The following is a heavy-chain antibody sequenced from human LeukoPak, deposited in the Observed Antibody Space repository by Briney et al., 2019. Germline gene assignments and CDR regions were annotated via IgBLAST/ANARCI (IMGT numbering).Heavy chain of an antibody. V-gene: IGHV3-21*01. D-gene: IGHD3-10*01. CDR3: ARGGLLVPDY. J-gene: IGHJ4*02. CDR2: ISSSSSYI. CDR1: GFTFSSYS. Sequence: GGSLRRSCAASGFTFSSYSMNWVRQAPGKGLEWVSSISSSSSYIYYADSVKGRFTISRDNAKNSLYLQMNSLRAEDTAVYYCARGGLLVPDYWGQGTLVTVSS.